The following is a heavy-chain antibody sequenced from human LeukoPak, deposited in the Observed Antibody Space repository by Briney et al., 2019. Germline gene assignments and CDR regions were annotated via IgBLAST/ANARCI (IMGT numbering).Heavy chain of an antibody. J-gene: IGHJ4*02. V-gene: IGHV3-30*02. CDR2: IRYDGSNK. D-gene: IGHD6-13*01. Sequence: GGSLRLSCAASGFTFSSYSMNWVRQAPGKGLEWVAFIRYDGSNKYYADSVKGRFTISRDNSKNTLYLQMNSLRAEDTAVYYCAKDRAAAGTREYDYWGQGTLVTVSS. CDR3: AKDRAAAGTREYDY. CDR1: GFTFSSYS.